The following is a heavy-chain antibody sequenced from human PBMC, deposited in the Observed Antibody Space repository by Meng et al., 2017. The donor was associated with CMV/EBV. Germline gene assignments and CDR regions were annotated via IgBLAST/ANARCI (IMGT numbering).Heavy chain of an antibody. V-gene: IGHV1-2*02. J-gene: IGHJ3*02. Sequence: ASVKVSCKASGYTFTGYYMHWVRQAPGQGLEWMGWINPNSGGTNYAQKFQGRVTMTRDTSISTACMELSRLRSDDTAVYYCAREGVVVVPAALTSGDAFDIWGQGTMVTVSS. D-gene: IGHD2-2*01. CDR3: AREGVVVVPAALTSGDAFDI. CDR1: GYTFTGYY. CDR2: INPNSGGT.